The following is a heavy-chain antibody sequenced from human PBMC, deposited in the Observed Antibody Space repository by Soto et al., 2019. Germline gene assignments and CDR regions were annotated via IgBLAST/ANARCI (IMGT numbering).Heavy chain of an antibody. D-gene: IGHD6-19*01. CDR3: ARYNSEHEIYWYIDL. Sequence: QVQLQESGPGLVKPSETLSLTCTVSGDFVTSGDFYWSWIRQPPGKGLEWIGYMFHSGNTNYKSSLQSRATITVDTSKNQFSLELTSVTAADTAIYYCARYNSEHEIYWYIDLWGRGTLVTVSS. CDR2: MFHSGNT. J-gene: IGHJ2*01. V-gene: IGHV4-61*08. CDR1: GDFVTSGDFY.